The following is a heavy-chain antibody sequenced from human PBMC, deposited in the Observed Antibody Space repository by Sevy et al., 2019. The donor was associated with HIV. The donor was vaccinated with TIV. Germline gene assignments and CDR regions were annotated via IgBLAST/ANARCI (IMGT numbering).Heavy chain of an antibody. Sequence: GGSLRLSCAASGFTFSSYGMHWVRQAPGKGLEWVAFIRYDGSNKYYADSVKGGFTISRDNSKNTLYLQIDSLRADDTAVYYCAKDEAAGITGTRLEYFQHWGQGTLVTVSS. CDR3: AKDEAAGITGTRLEYFQH. CDR2: IRYDGSNK. D-gene: IGHD1-20*01. J-gene: IGHJ1*01. V-gene: IGHV3-30*02. CDR1: GFTFSSYG.